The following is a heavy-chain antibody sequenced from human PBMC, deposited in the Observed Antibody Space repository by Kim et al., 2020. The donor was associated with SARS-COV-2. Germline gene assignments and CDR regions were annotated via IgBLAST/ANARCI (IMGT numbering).Heavy chain of an antibody. J-gene: IGHJ4*02. Sequence: SETLSLTCTVFGGSISSGESHWSWIRQPPGKGLEWIGYISYSGGTSYSPSLRSRVTISSDTSRNQFSLNLYSVTAADTAIYYCVRGLTGTSCYDCWGQGT. CDR2: ISYSGGT. CDR3: VRGLTGTSCYDC. D-gene: IGHD2-2*01. CDR1: GGSISSGESH. V-gene: IGHV4-30-4*01.